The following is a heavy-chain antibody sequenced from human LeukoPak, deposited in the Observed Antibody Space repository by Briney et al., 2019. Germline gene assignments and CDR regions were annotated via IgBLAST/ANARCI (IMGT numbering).Heavy chain of an antibody. CDR2: IHPTVGDT. V-gene: IGHV1-46*01. CDR3: ARYGFSSIWQGGWHAFDI. D-gene: IGHD6-13*01. CDR1: GYTSTSYY. Sequence: ASVKVSCKASGYTSTSYYLHWVRQAPGQGLEWMGIIHPTVGDTTYAQKFQGRVTMTRDMSTGTVYMDLSSLRSEDTAVYYCARYGFSSIWQGGWHAFDIWGQGTTVTVSS. J-gene: IGHJ3*02.